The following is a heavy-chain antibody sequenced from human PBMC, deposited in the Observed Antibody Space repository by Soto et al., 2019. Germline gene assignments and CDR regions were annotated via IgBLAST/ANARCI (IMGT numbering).Heavy chain of an antibody. Sequence: GGSLRLSCAASGFTFSSYEMNWVRQAPGKGLEWVSYISSSGSTIYYADSVKGRFTISRDNAENSLYLQMNSLRAEDTAVYYCERDPSGSRFDPWGQGTLVTVSS. CDR3: ERDPSGSRFDP. CDR1: GFTFSSYE. CDR2: ISSSGSTI. D-gene: IGHD3-10*01. V-gene: IGHV3-48*03. J-gene: IGHJ5*02.